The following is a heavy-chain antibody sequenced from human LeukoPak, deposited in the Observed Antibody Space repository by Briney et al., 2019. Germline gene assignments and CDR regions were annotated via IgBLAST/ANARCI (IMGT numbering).Heavy chain of an antibody. CDR3: AISAYSSSPS. CDR1: GFTFSDHW. J-gene: IGHJ5*02. V-gene: IGHV3-7*01. CDR2: INHDESKK. D-gene: IGHD6-6*01. Sequence: PGGSLSLSCAASGFTFSDHWMIWVRQAPGKGLEWVANINHDESKKYYVASVEGRFTISRDNAKNSLYLQMNSLRAEDTAVYYCAISAYSSSPSWGQGTLVTVSS.